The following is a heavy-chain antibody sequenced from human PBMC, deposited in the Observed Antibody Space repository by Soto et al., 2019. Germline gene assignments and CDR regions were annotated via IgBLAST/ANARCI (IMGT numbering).Heavy chain of an antibody. Sequence: VLPLRLSYAAAGVRFGNYAVSWVRQAPGKGLEWVSTISGSDGKTFYADSVKGRFSISRDTSQNTLYLQMNSLRADDTAIYYCARWSYLDYWGQGTRVTVPQ. D-gene: IGHD3-3*01. CDR3: ARWSYLDY. J-gene: IGHJ4*02. V-gene: IGHV3-23*01. CDR1: GVRFGNYA. CDR2: ISGSDGKT.